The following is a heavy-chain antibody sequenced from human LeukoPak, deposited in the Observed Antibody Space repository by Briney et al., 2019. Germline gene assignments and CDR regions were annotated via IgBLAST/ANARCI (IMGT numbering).Heavy chain of an antibody. D-gene: IGHD3-10*01. J-gene: IGHJ4*02. CDR1: GGSISSYY. V-gene: IGHV4-4*09. CDR2: IYTSGST. Sequence: PSETLSLTCTVSGGSISSYYWSWIRQPPGKGLEWIGYIYTSGSTNYNPSLKSRVTISVDTSMNQFSLKLSSVTAADTAVYYCARHREVLLWFGIFDYWGQGTLVTVSS. CDR3: ARHREVLLWFGIFDY.